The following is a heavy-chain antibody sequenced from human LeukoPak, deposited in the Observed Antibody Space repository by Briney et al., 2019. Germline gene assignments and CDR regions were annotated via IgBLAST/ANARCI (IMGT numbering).Heavy chain of an antibody. CDR3: AKGPNFGSWRAVDY. J-gene: IGHJ4*02. V-gene: IGHV3-23*01. D-gene: IGHD3-10*01. Sequence: GGSLRLSCAASDSSFGSHDMSWVRQTLEKGLEWVSSIAGDGASFYADSVKGRFTISRDKSENILYLQMNSLRADDTAIYYCAKGPNFGSWRAVDYWGQGSLVTVSS. CDR1: DSSFGSHD. CDR2: IAGDGAS.